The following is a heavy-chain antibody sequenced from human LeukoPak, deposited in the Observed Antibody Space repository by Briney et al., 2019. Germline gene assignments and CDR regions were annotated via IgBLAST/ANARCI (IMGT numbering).Heavy chain of an antibody. Sequence: GRSLSLSCAASGFTFSYYGMHWVRQAPGKGLEWVAVTWYDGDSKYYADSVKGRFTISRDNSESTLYLQMNSLRAEDTAVYYCARGASQWVNWYFDLWGRGTLVTVSS. V-gene: IGHV3-33*01. D-gene: IGHD1-26*01. CDR2: TWYDGDSK. J-gene: IGHJ2*01. CDR3: ARGASQWVNWYFDL. CDR1: GFTFSYYG.